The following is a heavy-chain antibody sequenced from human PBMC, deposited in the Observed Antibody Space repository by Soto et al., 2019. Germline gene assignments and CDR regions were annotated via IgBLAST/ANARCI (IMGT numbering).Heavy chain of an antibody. D-gene: IGHD5-18*01. CDR1: GGSVTSSSFY. CDR2: IYNSGQI. J-gene: IGHJ6*02. Sequence: SETLSLTCTVSGGSVTSSSFYWAWLRQPPGKGLEWVGGIYNSGQIYYNPSLDSRVTISVDASKNHFSLKVDSVTATDTAVYYCXTPSYSTPTPYYYGFDVWGQGTTVTVSS. V-gene: IGHV4-39*02. CDR3: XTPSYSTPTPYYYGFDV.